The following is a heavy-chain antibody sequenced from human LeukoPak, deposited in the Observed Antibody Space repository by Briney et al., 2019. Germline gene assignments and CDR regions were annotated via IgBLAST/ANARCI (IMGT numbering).Heavy chain of an antibody. Sequence: SETLSLTCAVYGGSFSGYYWSWIRQPPGKGLEWIGYIYYSGSTYYNPSLKSRVIISVDTSKNQFSLKLSSVTAADTAVYYCARAVGDYFDYWGQGTLVTVSS. CDR2: IYYSGST. CDR3: ARAVGDYFDY. D-gene: IGHD2-15*01. V-gene: IGHV4-34*01. CDR1: GGSFSGYY. J-gene: IGHJ4*02.